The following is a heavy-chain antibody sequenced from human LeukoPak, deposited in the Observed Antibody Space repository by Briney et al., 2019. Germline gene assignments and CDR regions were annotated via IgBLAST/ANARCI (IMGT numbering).Heavy chain of an antibody. CDR3: ARDRAMVTVGDAFDI. Sequence: GGSLRLSCAASGFTFSSYSMNWVRQAPGKGLEWVSSISSSSSYIYYADSVKGRFTISRDNAKNSLYLQMNSLRAEDTAVYYRARDRAMVTVGDAFDIWGQGTMVTVSS. CDR2: ISSSSSYI. CDR1: GFTFSSYS. J-gene: IGHJ3*02. D-gene: IGHD5-18*01. V-gene: IGHV3-21*01.